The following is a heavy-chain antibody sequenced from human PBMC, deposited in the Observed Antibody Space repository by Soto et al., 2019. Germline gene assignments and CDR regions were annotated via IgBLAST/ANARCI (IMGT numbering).Heavy chain of an antibody. V-gene: IGHV4-39*01. CDR2: IYYSGTT. Sequence: PSETLSLTCTVSGGSISSTSYYWGWIRQPPGKGLECIGNIYYSGTTYYNPSLKSRLTISVDTSKNQFSLKLTSVTAADTAMYYCARLGKLYGSTYYFGMDVCRQVNTFTVCS. CDR1: GGSISSTSYY. D-gene: IGHD3-16*01. J-gene: IGHJ6*02. CDR3: ARLGKLYGSTYYFGMDV.